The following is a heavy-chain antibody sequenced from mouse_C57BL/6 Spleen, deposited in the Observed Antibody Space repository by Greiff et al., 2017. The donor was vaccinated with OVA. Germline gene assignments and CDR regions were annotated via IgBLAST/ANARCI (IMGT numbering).Heavy chain of an antibody. Sequence: VQLQQSGAELVMPGASVKLSCKASGYTFTSYWMHWVKQRPGQGLEWIGEIDPSDSYTNYNQKFKGKSTLTVDKSSSPAYMQLSSLTSEDSAVYYCARGLRLRYFDYWGQGTTLTVSS. J-gene: IGHJ2*01. CDR1: GYTFTSYW. D-gene: IGHD3-2*02. V-gene: IGHV1-69*01. CDR3: ARGLRLRYFDY. CDR2: IDPSDSYT.